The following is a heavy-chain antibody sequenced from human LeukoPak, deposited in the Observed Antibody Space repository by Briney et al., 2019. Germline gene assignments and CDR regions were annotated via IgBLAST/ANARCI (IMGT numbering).Heavy chain of an antibody. D-gene: IGHD1-26*01. Sequence: PSETLSLTCTVSGGSISSGDYYWSWIRQPPGKGLEWIGYIYYSGSTYYNPSHKSRVTISVDTSKNQFSLKLSSVTAADTAVYYCAREDYSGSYIDYWGQGTLVTVSS. CDR3: AREDYSGSYIDY. J-gene: IGHJ4*02. CDR2: IYYSGST. V-gene: IGHV4-30-4*01. CDR1: GGSISSGDYY.